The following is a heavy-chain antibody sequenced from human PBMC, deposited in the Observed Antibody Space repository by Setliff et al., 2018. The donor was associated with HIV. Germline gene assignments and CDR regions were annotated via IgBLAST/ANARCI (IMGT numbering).Heavy chain of an antibody. Sequence: ETLSLTCAVYGGSFSDYYWSWIRQPPGKGLEWIGEINHSGSTNYNPSLKSRVTISVDTSKNQFSLKLRSVTAADTAVYYCAREGYGDKRERYFYYMDVWGKGTTVTVSS. CDR3: AREGYGDKRERYFYYMDV. CDR2: INHSGST. CDR1: GGSFSDYY. D-gene: IGHD4-17*01. V-gene: IGHV4-34*01. J-gene: IGHJ6*03.